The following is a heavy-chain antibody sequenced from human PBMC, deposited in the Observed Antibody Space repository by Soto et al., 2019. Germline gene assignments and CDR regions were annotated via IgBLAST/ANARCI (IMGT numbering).Heavy chain of an antibody. CDR2: TSGSGGST. CDR1: GFTFSSYA. Sequence: GGSLRLSCAASGFTFSSYAMSWVRQAPGKGLEWVSATSGSGGSTYYADSVKGRFTISRDNSKNTLYLQMNSLRAEDTAVYYVVVVPAAMLGTDAFDIWGQGTMVTVSS. CDR3: VVVPAAMLGTDAFDI. V-gene: IGHV3-23*01. J-gene: IGHJ3*02. D-gene: IGHD2-2*01.